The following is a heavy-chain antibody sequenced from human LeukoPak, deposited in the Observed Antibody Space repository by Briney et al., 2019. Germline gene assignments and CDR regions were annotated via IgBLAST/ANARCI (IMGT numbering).Heavy chain of an antibody. CDR2: INPSGGST. D-gene: IGHD2-2*02. Sequence: ASVKVSCKASGYTFTSYYMHWVRQAPGQGLEWMGIINPSGGSTSYAQKFQGRVTMTRDTSTSTVYMELSSLRSEDTAVYYCARDEGYCSSTSCCTVDPWGQGTLVTVSS. V-gene: IGHV1-46*01. CDR3: ARDEGYCSSTSCCTVDP. J-gene: IGHJ5*02. CDR1: GYTFTSYY.